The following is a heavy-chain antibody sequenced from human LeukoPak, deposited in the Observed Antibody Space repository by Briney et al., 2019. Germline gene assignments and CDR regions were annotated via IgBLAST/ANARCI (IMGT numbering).Heavy chain of an antibody. J-gene: IGHJ4*02. Sequence: SETLSLTCTVSGGSVSSRTYYWSWIRQPPGKGLEWIGYIYSSGSTNYNPSLKSRVTTSVDTSKNQFSLKLTSVTAADTAVYYCARAPYYYDNSGYFRFDYWGQGTLVTVSS. D-gene: IGHD3-22*01. CDR1: GGSVSSRTYY. CDR2: IYSSGST. CDR3: ARAPYYYDNSGYFRFDY. V-gene: IGHV4-61*01.